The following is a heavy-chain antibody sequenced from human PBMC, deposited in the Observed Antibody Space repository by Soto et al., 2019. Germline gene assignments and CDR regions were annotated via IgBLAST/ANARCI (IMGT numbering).Heavy chain of an antibody. J-gene: IGHJ4*02. D-gene: IGHD1-1*01. Sequence: KPXGSLRLACAGSGFDFSDFHISWVRQAPGKGLEWISYISSSLGHTDYADSVKGRFTISRDNDKSSVFLEMSDLRSDDTAVYYCAANWNFGLNFWGQGTLVTVSS. V-gene: IGHV3-11*03. CDR2: ISSSLGHT. CDR3: AANWNFGLNF. CDR1: GFDFSDFH.